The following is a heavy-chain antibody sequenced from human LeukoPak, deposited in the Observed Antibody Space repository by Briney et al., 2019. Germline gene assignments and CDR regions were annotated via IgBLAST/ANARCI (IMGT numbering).Heavy chain of an antibody. J-gene: IGHJ4*02. CDR1: GFTFTSAP. Sequence: GGSLRLSCVLSGFTFTSAPMNWVLQAPGKGLEWVSTSGTDGDTYYADSVKGRFTISRDNSKNTVHLQMTSLRVEDTAVYYCATKTPGNYPYDYWGQGTLVIVSP. V-gene: IGHV3-23*01. CDR2: SGTDGDT. D-gene: IGHD3-22*01. CDR3: ATKTPGNYPYDY.